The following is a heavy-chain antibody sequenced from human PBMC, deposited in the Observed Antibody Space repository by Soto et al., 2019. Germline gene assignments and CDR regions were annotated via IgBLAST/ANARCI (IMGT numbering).Heavy chain of an antibody. Sequence: GGSLTLSCAASGSTFSSYTMSWVRQAPGKGLEWVAVIVYDGSNQYYTDSVRGRFTISRDNSKNTFYLQVNSLRPEDTAVYYCARDSGDDYYYGMDVWGRGTTVTVSS. J-gene: IGHJ6*02. V-gene: IGHV3-30-3*01. CDR1: GSTFSSYT. CDR3: ARDSGDDYYYGMDV. CDR2: IVYDGSNQ.